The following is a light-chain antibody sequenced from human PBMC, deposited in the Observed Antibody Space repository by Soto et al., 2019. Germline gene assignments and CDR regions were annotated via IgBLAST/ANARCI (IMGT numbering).Light chain of an antibody. Sequence: EIVMTQSPATLSVSPGERATLSCRASQSVSSNLAWYQQKPGQAPGLLIYGASTRATGIPARFSGSGSGTEFTLPISSLQSEDFAVYYCQQYNNWPPGFGPGTKVDIK. CDR3: QQYNNWPPG. V-gene: IGKV3-15*01. J-gene: IGKJ3*01. CDR2: GAS. CDR1: QSVSSN.